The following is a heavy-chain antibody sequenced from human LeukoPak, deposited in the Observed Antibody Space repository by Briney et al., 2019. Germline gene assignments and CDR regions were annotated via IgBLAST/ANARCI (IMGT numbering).Heavy chain of an antibody. CDR2: ISTSSSSM. J-gene: IGHJ6*02. V-gene: IGHV3-21*01. CDR3: ARERWYCSGGTCYSNYYGMGV. Sequence: GGSLRLSCAASGFTFSNYWMTWVRQAPGKGLEWVSSISTSSSSMYYADSVKGRFTISRDNAKNSLYLQMNSLRAEDTAVYYCARERWYCSGGTCYSNYYGMGVWGQGTTVTVSS. CDR1: GFTFSNYW. D-gene: IGHD2-15*01.